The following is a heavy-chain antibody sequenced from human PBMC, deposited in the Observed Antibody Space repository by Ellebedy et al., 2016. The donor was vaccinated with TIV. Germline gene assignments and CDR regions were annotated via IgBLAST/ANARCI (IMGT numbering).Heavy chain of an antibody. CDR2: ISASGATI. D-gene: IGHD3-10*01. CDR1: GLTLSTSS. V-gene: IGHV3-48*04. CDR3: ARTGWGETVRGY. J-gene: IGHJ4*02. Sequence: PGGSLRLSCAASGLTLSTSSLNWVRHSPGKGLEWLSYISASGATIYYANAVKGRFTISRENARDLLYLQMSSLSAEDTAIYYCARTGWGETVRGYWGQGTQVTVSS.